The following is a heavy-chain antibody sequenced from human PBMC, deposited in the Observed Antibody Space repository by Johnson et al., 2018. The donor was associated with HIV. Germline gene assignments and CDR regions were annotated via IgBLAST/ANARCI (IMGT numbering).Heavy chain of an antibody. CDR3: ARGAVTLRGWGHVFDI. V-gene: IGHV3-74*02. CDR1: GFTFSSYW. J-gene: IGHJ3*02. Sequence: EVQLLESGGGVVQPGGSLRLSCAASGFTFSSYWMHWVRQAPGKGLVWVSRINSDGSSTSYADSVKGRFTISRDNAKRSLYLQMNSLRAEDTAVYYCARGAVTLRGWGHVFDIWGQGTMVTVSS. D-gene: IGHD3-16*01. CDR2: INSDGSST.